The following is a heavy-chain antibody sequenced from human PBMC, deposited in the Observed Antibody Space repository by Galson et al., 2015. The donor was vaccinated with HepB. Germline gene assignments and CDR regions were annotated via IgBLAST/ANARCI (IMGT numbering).Heavy chain of an antibody. V-gene: IGHV1-8*01. CDR1: GYTFGSYD. D-gene: IGHD1-7*01. CDR2: MNPNSGNT. CDR3: ARGVRNYLYSDN. Sequence: SVKVSCKAFGYTFGSYDVTWVRQASGQGLEWMGWMNPNSGNTGYAPEVQDRVTMTGDTSMSTAYMELSSLRSEDTAVYYCARGVRNYLYSDNWGQGTLVTVSS. J-gene: IGHJ4*02.